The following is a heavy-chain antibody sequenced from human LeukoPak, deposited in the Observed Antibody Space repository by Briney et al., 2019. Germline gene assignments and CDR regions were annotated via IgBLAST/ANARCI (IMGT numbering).Heavy chain of an antibody. CDR3: AKDLKAAILFDY. CDR1: RFTFSSYG. D-gene: IGHD2-2*01. J-gene: IGHJ4*02. CDR2: IRYDGSNK. V-gene: IGHV3-30*02. Sequence: QPGGSLRLSCAASRFTFSSYGMHWVRQAPGKGLEWVAFIRYDGSNKYYADSVKGRFTISRDNSKNTLYLQMNSLRAEDTAVYYCAKDLKAAILFDYWGQGTLVTVSS.